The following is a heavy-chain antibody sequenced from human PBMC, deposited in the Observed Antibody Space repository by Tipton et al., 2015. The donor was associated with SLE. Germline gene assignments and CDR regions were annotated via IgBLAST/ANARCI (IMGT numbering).Heavy chain of an antibody. CDR3: ARHLTGDPFHF. D-gene: IGHD7-27*01. V-gene: IGHV5-51*01. J-gene: IGHJ3*01. Sequence: QLVQSGAEVRVPGESLKISCKVSGYSFTSYWIGWVRQMPGKGLEWLGIIYPDDSDTTNSPSFQGQVTISVDNSISTAYLQWRSLKASDSAMYYCARHLTGDPFHFWGPGTMVTVSS. CDR1: GYSFTSYW. CDR2: IYPDDSDT.